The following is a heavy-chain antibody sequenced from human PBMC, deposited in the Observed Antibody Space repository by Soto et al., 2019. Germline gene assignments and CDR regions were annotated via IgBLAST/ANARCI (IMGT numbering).Heavy chain of an antibody. Sequence: ASVKVSCKASGYTFTSYYMHWVRQAPGQGLEWMGIINPSGGSTSYAQKFQGRVTMTRDTSTSTVYMELSSLRSEDTAVYYCARGDIVLMVYAIDGLDYWGQGTLVTVSS. V-gene: IGHV1-46*01. CDR1: GYTFTSYY. CDR3: ARGDIVLMVYAIDGLDY. J-gene: IGHJ4*02. D-gene: IGHD2-8*01. CDR2: INPSGGST.